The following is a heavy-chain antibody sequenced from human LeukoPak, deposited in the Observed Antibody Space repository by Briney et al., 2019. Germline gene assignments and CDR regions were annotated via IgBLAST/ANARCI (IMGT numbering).Heavy chain of an antibody. Sequence: GGSLRLSCAASGFTFSSYSMNWVRQAPGKGLEWVSSISSSNSYIYYADSVKGRFTISRDNAKNSLYLQMNSLRAEDTAVYYCAGSQGLYHYLRMDVWGQGTTVTVSS. CDR2: ISSSNSYI. J-gene: IGHJ6*02. CDR3: AGSQGLYHYLRMDV. V-gene: IGHV3-21*01. CDR1: GFTFSSYS.